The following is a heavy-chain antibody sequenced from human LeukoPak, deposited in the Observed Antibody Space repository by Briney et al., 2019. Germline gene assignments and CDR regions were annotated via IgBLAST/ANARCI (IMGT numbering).Heavy chain of an antibody. CDR1: SGSISPYY. Sequence: SETLSLTCTVSSGSISPYYWSWIRQPPGKGLEWIGYIYYSGSNNYNPSLQRRVTISVDTSKNQFSLKLSSVTAADTAVYCCARHGGGGESYPRVFDYWGRGTLVTVSP. CDR2: IYYSGSN. CDR3: ARHGGGGESYPRVFDY. V-gene: IGHV4-59*08. J-gene: IGHJ4*02. D-gene: IGHD1-26*01.